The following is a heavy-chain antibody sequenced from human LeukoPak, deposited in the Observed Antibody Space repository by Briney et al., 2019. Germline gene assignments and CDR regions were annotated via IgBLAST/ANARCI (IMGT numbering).Heavy chain of an antibody. CDR3: ARRSYYGSGSSFDY. D-gene: IGHD3-10*01. CDR1: GFTFSSYW. Sequence: GGSLRLSCAASGFTFSSYWMSWVRQAPGKGLEWVANIKQDGSEKFYVDSVKGRFTISRDNAKNSLYLQMNSLRAEDTAVYYCARRSYYGSGSSFDYWGQGTLVTVSS. V-gene: IGHV3-7*01. J-gene: IGHJ4*02. CDR2: IKQDGSEK.